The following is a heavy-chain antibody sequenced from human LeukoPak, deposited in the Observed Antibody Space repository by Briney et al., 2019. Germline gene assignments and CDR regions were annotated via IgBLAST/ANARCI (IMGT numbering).Heavy chain of an antibody. V-gene: IGHV3-53*01. CDR3: ARPVAGGYWSFGY. CDR2: IYDSGAT. J-gene: IGHJ4*02. CDR1: GFAVSSIY. Sequence: GGSLRLSCAASGFAVSSIYMGWVRQAPEKGLEWVSLIYDSGATTYADSVKGRFTISRDSSKNTLSLQMNNLRAEDTAVYYCARPVAGGYWSFGYWGQGVLVTVSS. D-gene: IGHD1-1*01.